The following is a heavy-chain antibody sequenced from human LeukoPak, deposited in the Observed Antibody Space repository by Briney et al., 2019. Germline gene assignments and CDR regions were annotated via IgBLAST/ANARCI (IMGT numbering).Heavy chain of an antibody. J-gene: IGHJ4*02. CDR1: GGSFSGYY. CDR2: INHSGST. V-gene: IGHV4-34*01. CDR3: ASPYSGDRDTYYLDY. D-gene: IGHD6-19*01. Sequence: SETLSLTCAVYGGSFSGYYWSWIRQPPGKGLEWIGEINHSGSTNYNPSLKSRVTISVDTSKNQFSLKLSSVTAADTAVYYCASPYSGDRDTYYLDYWGQGTLVTVSS.